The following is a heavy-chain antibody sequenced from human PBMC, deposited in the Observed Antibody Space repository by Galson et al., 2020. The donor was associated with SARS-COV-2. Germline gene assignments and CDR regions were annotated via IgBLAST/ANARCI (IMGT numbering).Heavy chain of an antibody. CDR3: ARGGWTTGTAGYYYYYMDV. D-gene: IGHD1-1*01. V-gene: IGHV1-69*13. Sequence: SVKVSCTASGGTFSSYAISWVRQAPGQGLEWMGGIIPIFGTANYAQKFQGRVTITADESTSTAYMELSSLRSEDTAVYYCARGGWTTGTAGYYYYYMDVWGKGTTVTVS. CDR1: GGTFSSYA. CDR2: IIPIFGTA. J-gene: IGHJ6*03.